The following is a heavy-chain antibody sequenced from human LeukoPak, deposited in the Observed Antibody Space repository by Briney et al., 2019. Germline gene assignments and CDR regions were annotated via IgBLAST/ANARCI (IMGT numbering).Heavy chain of an antibody. CDR1: GYSISSGYY. CDR2: IYHSGST. D-gene: IGHD3-22*01. J-gene: IGHJ4*02. Sequence: PSETLSLTCTVSGYSISSGYYWGWIRQPPGKGLEWIGSIYHSGSTYYNPSLKSRVTISVDTSKNQFSLKLSSVTAADTAVYYCARGRYYYDSSGYPPASGTYYFDYWGQGTLVTVSS. V-gene: IGHV4-38-2*02. CDR3: ARGRYYYDSSGYPPASGTYYFDY.